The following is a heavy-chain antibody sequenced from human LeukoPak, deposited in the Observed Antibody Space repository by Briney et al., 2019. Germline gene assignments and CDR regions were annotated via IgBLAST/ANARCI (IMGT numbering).Heavy chain of an antibody. J-gene: IGHJ4*02. Sequence: SVKVSCKASGGTFSSYAISWVRQAPGQGLEWMGGIIPIFGTANYAQKFQGRVTITADKSTSTAYMELRSLRSDDTAVYYCARDPRLYSGYDVFDYWGQGTLVTVSS. CDR1: GGTFSSYA. CDR2: IIPIFGTA. V-gene: IGHV1-69*06. CDR3: ARDPRLYSGYDVFDY. D-gene: IGHD5-12*01.